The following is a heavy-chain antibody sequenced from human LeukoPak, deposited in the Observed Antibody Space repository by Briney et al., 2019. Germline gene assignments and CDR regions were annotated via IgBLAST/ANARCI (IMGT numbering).Heavy chain of an antibody. D-gene: IGHD1-1*01. CDR2: IKQDGSEK. CDR1: GFTFSSYW. J-gene: IGHJ4*02. CDR3: ARASPSYNYYFDY. V-gene: IGHV3-7*03. Sequence: GGSLRLSCAASGFTFSSYWMSWVRQAPGKGLEWVANIKQDGSEKYYVDSVKGRFTISRDNAKNSLYLQMNSLKTEDTAVYYCARASPSYNYYFDYWGQGTLVTVSS.